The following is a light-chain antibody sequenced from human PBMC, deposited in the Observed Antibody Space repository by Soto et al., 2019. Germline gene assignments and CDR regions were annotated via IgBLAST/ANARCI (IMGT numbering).Light chain of an antibody. V-gene: IGLV2-8*01. CDR1: TGDIGTFDH. CDR3: SSYAGTNNVI. Sequence: QSALTQPPSASGSPGQSVTISCAGSTGDIGTFDHVSWYQQHHVKAPKLLIYEVTKRPPGVPARFSGSKSANTASLTISGLKADDEADYYWSSYAGTNNVIFGGGTKLTVL. J-gene: IGLJ2*01. CDR2: EVT.